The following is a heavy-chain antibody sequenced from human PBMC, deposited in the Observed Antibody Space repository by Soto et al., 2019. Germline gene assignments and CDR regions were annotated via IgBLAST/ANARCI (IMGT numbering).Heavy chain of an antibody. CDR3: GRAGVGCDMDAFDI. CDR1: GGTFISYA. CDR2: IIPIFGTA. V-gene: IGHV1-69*01. D-gene: IGHD1-26*01. Sequence: QVQLVQSGAEVKKPGSSVKVSCKASGGTFISYAISWVRQAPGQGLEWMGGIIPIFGTANYAQKFQGRVTIPAAEATSTAYVELSSLRSEDTAVYCCGRAGVGCDMDAFDIWGQGTMVTVSS. J-gene: IGHJ3*02.